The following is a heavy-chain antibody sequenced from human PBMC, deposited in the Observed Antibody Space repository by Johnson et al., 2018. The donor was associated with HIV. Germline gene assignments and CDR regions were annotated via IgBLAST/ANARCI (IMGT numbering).Heavy chain of an antibody. D-gene: IGHD2-15*01. CDR2: IYSGGST. Sequence: VQLVESGGGLIQPGGSLRLSCAASGFTVSSNYMSWVRQAPGKGLEWVSVIYSGGSTYYADSVKGRFTISSDNAKNSLYVQMNSLRAEDTAVYYWAKDAYCSGGRCYGFAAFDIWGQGTMVTVSS. J-gene: IGHJ3*02. V-gene: IGHV3-53*01. CDR1: GFTVSSNY. CDR3: AKDAYCSGGRCYGFAAFDI.